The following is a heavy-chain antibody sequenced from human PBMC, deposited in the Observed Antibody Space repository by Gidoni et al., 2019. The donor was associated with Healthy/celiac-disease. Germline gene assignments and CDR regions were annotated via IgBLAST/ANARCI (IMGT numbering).Heavy chain of an antibody. D-gene: IGHD3-22*01. CDR2: ISYDGSNK. CDR1: GFTFSSYA. CDR3: ARDGISYYYDSSGYFNWFDP. J-gene: IGHJ5*02. Sequence: QVQLVASGGGVVQPGRSLRLSCAASGFTFSSYAMHWVRQAPGKGLEWVAVISYDGSNKYYADSVKGRFTISRDNSKNTLYLQMNSLRAEDTAVYYCARDGISYYYDSSGYFNWFDPWGQGTLVTVSS. V-gene: IGHV3-30-3*01.